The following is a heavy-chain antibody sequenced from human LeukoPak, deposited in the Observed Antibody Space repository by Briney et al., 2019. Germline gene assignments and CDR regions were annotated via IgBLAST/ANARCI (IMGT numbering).Heavy chain of an antibody. CDR3: ARLEEDLTLGVAGYWFVP. V-gene: IGHV5-51*01. CDR2: IYPDDSNT. Sequence: AGESLKISCKGSGYSFTTHWIGWVRQMPGKGLEWMGIIYPDDSNTRYSPSFQSQVTLSADKSINTAYLQWSSLRASDTAMYYCARLEEDLTLGVAGYWFVPWGQGTLVTVS. CDR1: GYSFTTHW. J-gene: IGHJ5*02. D-gene: IGHD3-16*01.